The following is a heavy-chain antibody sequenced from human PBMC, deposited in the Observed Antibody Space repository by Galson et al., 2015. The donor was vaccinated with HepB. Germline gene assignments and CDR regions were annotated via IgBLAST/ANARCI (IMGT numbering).Heavy chain of an antibody. CDR3: AGESGRRVHGAFDI. J-gene: IGHJ3*02. V-gene: IGHV1-2*02. D-gene: IGHD6-19*01. Sequence: SVKVSCKASGDTFTGYYIHWVRQAPGQGLEWMGWINPIMGDTNYVQKFLGRVTMTRDTSSSTAYMELRRLRSDDTAVYYCAGESGRRVHGAFDIWGQGTMVTVSS. CDR2: INPIMGDT. CDR1: GDTFTGYY.